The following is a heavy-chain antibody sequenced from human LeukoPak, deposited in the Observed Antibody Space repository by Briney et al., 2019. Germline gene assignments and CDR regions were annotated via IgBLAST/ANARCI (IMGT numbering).Heavy chain of an antibody. J-gene: IGHJ4*02. CDR3: ATAIPYN. CDR1: GYTFLDYY. V-gene: IGHV1-69-2*01. D-gene: IGHD2-2*01. CDR2: VDPENGET. Sequence: GASVKVSCKAAGYTFLDYYIQWVQQAPGKGLEWMGRVDPENGETIYAEKFRGRVTITADTSIDTAYLELTNLRFEDTAVYYCATAIPYNWGQGTLVTASS.